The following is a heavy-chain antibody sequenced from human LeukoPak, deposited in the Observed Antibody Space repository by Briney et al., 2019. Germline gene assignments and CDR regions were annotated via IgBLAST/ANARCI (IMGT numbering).Heavy chain of an antibody. CDR3: ARLVGFEYSPFDY. CDR1: GYRFTSYW. V-gene: IGHV5-51*01. D-gene: IGHD2-15*01. Sequence: GESLKISCKGSGYRFTSYWIGWVGQMPGKGLGWMGIIYPGDSDTRYSPSLQGQVTISADKSISTAYLQWSSLKASDTAVYYCARLVGFEYSPFDYWGQGTLVTVSS. J-gene: IGHJ4*02. CDR2: IYPGDSDT.